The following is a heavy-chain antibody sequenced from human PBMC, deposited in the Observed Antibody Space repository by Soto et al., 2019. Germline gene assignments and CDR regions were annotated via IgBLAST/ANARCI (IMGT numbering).Heavy chain of an antibody. J-gene: IGHJ6*02. CDR2: ISSSSSYI. Sequence: GGSLRLSCAASGFTFSSYSMNWVRQAPGKGLEWVSSISSSSSYIYYADSVKGRFTISRDNAKNSLYLQMNSLRAEDTAVYYCARVQEALAPQEVYYYGMDVWGQGTTVTVSS. CDR3: ARVQEALAPQEVYYYGMDV. D-gene: IGHD4-4*01. V-gene: IGHV3-21*01. CDR1: GFTFSSYS.